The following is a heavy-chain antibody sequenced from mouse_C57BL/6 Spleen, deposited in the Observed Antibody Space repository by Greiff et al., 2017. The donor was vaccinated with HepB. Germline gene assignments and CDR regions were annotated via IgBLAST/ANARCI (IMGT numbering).Heavy chain of an antibody. D-gene: IGHD1-1*01. CDR1: GFTFSSYT. J-gene: IGHJ2*01. V-gene: IGHV5-9*01. CDR3: ARHDDYYGSSYGY. CDR2: ISGGGGNT. Sequence: EVMLVESGGGLVKPGGSLKLSCAASGFTFSSYTMSWVRQTPEKRLEWVATISGGGGNTYYPDSVKGRFTISRDNAKNTLYLQMSSLRSEDTALYYCARHDDYYGSSYGYWGQGTTLTVSS.